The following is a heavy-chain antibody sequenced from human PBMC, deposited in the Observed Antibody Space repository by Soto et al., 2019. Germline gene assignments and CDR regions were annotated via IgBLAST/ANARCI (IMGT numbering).Heavy chain of an antibody. Sequence: GGSLRLSCAASGFTFSSYAMSWVRQAPGKGLEWVSSISSSSSYIYYADSVKGRFTISRDNAKNSLYLQMNSLRAEDTAVYYCARDLRWYLIFDYWGQGTLVTVSS. CDR3: ARDLRWYLIFDY. CDR2: ISSSSSYI. V-gene: IGHV3-21*01. J-gene: IGHJ4*02. CDR1: GFTFSSYA. D-gene: IGHD2-15*01.